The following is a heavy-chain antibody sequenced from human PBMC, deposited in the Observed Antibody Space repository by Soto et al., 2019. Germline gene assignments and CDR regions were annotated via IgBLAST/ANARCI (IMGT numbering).Heavy chain of an antibody. Sequence: EVQLVESGGGLVKPGGSLRLSCAASGFTFSSYSMNWVRQAPGKGLEWVSSISSSSSYIYYADSVMGRFTISRDNAENSLYLQMNSLRAEDTAVYYCARRYGDHKYYYYGMDVWGQGTTVTVSS. V-gene: IGHV3-21*01. CDR3: ARRYGDHKYYYYGMDV. CDR1: GFTFSSYS. D-gene: IGHD4-17*01. J-gene: IGHJ6*02. CDR2: ISSSSSYI.